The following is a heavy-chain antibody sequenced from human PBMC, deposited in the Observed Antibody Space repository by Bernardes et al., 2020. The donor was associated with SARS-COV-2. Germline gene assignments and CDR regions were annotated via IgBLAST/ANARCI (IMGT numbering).Heavy chain of an antibody. Sequence: ASVKVSCKASGYTFTSYDINWVRQATGQGLEWMGWMNPNSGNTGYAQKFQGRVTMTRNASISTAYMELSSLRSEDTAVYYCARPMYSSSWYVIDYWGQGTLVTVSS. CDR3: ARPMYSSSWYVIDY. V-gene: IGHV1-8*01. J-gene: IGHJ4*02. CDR2: MNPNSGNT. CDR1: GYTFTSYD. D-gene: IGHD6-13*01.